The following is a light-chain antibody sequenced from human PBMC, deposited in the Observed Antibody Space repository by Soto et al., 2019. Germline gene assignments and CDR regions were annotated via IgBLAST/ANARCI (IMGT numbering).Light chain of an antibody. CDR1: SSNIVSNS. V-gene: IGLV1-47*01. CDR2: RNN. CDR3: AAWDDSLSGRV. J-gene: IGLJ1*01. Sequence: QSVLTQPPSASGTPGQRVTISCSGSSSNIVSNSVYWYQQLPGTAPKLLIYRNNQRPSWVPDRFSGSKSGTSASLAISGLPSEDEADYYCAAWDDSLSGRVFGTGTKVTV.